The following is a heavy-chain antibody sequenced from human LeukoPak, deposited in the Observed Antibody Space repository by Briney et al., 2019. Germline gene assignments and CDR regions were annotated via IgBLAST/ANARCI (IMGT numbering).Heavy chain of an antibody. CDR3: ARALENYSSSSGLDY. D-gene: IGHD6-6*01. V-gene: IGHV1-18*01. Sequence: ASVKVSCKASGYTFTSYGISWVRQAPGQGLEWMGWISAYNGNTNYAQKLQGRVTMTTDTCTSTAYMELRSLRSDDTAVYYCARALENYSSSSGLDYWGQGTLVTVSS. CDR1: GYTFTSYG. CDR2: ISAYNGNT. J-gene: IGHJ4*02.